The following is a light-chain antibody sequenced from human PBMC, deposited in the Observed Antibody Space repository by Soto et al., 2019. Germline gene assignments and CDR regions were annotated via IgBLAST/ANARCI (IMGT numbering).Light chain of an antibody. CDR1: TSDVGGYNY. CDR3: ASYSISSTPLV. V-gene: IGLV2-14*01. CDR2: EVS. J-gene: IGLJ1*01. Sequence: QSVLTQPASVSGSPGQSITIACTGTTSDVGGYNYVSWYQQHPGKAPKLMLSEVSNRPSGISFRFSGSKSGNTASLTISGLQAEDEADYYCASYSISSTPLVFGTGTKLTVL.